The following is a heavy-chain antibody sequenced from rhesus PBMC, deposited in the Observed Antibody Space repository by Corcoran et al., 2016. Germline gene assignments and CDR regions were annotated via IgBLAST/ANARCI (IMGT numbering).Heavy chain of an antibody. D-gene: IGHD3-34*01. CDR2: IYGSGIST. CDR3: ARGRAGVISSVDY. CDR1: GGSISGRS. J-gene: IGHJ4*01. V-gene: IGHV4-169*01. Sequence: QLQLQESGPGLVKPSETLSVTCAVSGGSISGRSWGWISKAPGKGLEWLGYIYGSGISTNYNPSLKSRVTLAVDTSKNQLSLKLSSVTAADTAGYYCARGRAGVISSVDYWGQGVLVTVSS.